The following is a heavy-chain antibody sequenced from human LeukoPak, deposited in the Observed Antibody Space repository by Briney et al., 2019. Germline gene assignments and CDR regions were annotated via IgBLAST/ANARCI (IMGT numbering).Heavy chain of an antibody. V-gene: IGHV4-34*01. CDR1: GGSFSGYY. CDR2: INHSGST. CDR3: ARHPRRDIVVVPDAKSNWFDP. D-gene: IGHD2-2*01. J-gene: IGHJ5*02. Sequence: SETLSLTCAVYGGSFSGYYWSWIRQPPGKGLEWIGEINHSGSTNYNPSLKSRVTISVDTSKNQFSLKLSSVTAADTAVYYCARHPRRDIVVVPDAKSNWFDPWGQGTMVTVSS.